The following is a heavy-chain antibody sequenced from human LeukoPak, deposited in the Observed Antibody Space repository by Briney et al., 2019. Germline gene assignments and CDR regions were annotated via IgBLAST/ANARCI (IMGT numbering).Heavy chain of an antibody. CDR1: GYTFTGYY. CDR3: ATLVIAVAGGFGDY. V-gene: IGHV1-2*02. CDR2: INPNSGGT. J-gene: IGHJ4*02. D-gene: IGHD6-19*01. Sequence: ASGYTFTGYYMHWVRQAPGQGLEWMGWINPNSGGTNYAQKFQGRVTMTRDTSISTGYMELSRLRSDDTAVYYCATLVIAVAGGFGDYWGQGTLVTVSS.